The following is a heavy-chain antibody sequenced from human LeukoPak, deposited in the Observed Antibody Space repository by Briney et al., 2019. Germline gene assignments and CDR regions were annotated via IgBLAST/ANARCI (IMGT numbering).Heavy chain of an antibody. Sequence: ASVKVSCKASGYAFTGYSMHWVRQAPGQGLEWMGWINPYSGDTNYAQKFQGRVTMTRDTSISTAYMDLRRLRSDDTAVYYCARAITMVRGVIIPLGVYWGQGTLVTVSS. CDR1: GYAFTGYS. CDR2: INPYSGDT. V-gene: IGHV1-2*02. J-gene: IGHJ4*02. CDR3: ARAITMVRGVIIPLGVY. D-gene: IGHD3-10*01.